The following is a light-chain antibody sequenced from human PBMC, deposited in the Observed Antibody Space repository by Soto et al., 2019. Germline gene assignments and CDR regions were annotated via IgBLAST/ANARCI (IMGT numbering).Light chain of an antibody. CDR2: GTS. Sequence: EIVLTQSPGTLSLSPGERATLSCRASQSFGSSYLAWYQQKPGQAPRLLIYGTSSRATGIPDRFSGGGSGTDFTLTISRLEPEDVAVYYCQQFGTSPYTFGQGTKLDIK. CDR1: QSFGSSY. J-gene: IGKJ2*01. V-gene: IGKV3-20*01. CDR3: QQFGTSPYT.